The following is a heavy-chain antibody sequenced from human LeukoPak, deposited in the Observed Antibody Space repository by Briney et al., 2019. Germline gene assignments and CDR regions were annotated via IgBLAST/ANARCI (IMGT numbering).Heavy chain of an antibody. Sequence: GGSLRLSCAASGFTFSSYSMNWVRQAPGKGLEWVSSISSSSGYIYYADSMKGRFTISRDNAKNSLYLQMNSLGAEDTAVYYCARARAAVARISSFDIWGQGTMVTVSS. J-gene: IGHJ3*02. D-gene: IGHD5-24*01. CDR2: ISSSSGYI. CDR3: ARARAAVARISSFDI. CDR1: GFTFSSYS. V-gene: IGHV3-21*01.